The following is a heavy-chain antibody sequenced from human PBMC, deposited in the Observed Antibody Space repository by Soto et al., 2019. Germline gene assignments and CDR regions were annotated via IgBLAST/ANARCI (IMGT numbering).Heavy chain of an antibody. Sequence: GASVKVSCKASGFTFTSSAVQWVRQARGQRLEWIGWIVVGSGNTNYAQKFQERVTITRDMSTSTAYMELSSLRSEDTAVYYCAALRHMVRGVTTYGMDVWGQGTTVTVSS. J-gene: IGHJ6*02. D-gene: IGHD3-10*01. CDR3: AALRHMVRGVTTYGMDV. V-gene: IGHV1-58*01. CDR2: IVVGSGNT. CDR1: GFTFTSSA.